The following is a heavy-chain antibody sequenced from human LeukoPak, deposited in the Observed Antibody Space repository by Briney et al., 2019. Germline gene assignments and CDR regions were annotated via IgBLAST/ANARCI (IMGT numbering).Heavy chain of an antibody. CDR3: ARARRGSSYYSDY. CDR2: ISSSSSTI. D-gene: IGHD3-10*01. Sequence: GGSLRLSCAASGFTFSSYGMHWVRQAPGRGLEWVSYISSSSSTIYYSDSVKGRFTISRDNAKNSLYLQMNSLRAEDTALYYCARARRGSSYYSDYWGQGTLVTVSS. J-gene: IGHJ4*02. CDR1: GFTFSSYG. V-gene: IGHV3-48*01.